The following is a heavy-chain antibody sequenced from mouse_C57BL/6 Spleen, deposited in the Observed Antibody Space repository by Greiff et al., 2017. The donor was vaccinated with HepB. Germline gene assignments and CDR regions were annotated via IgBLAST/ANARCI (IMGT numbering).Heavy chain of an antibody. CDR3: ARWGYGSSSYWYFDV. Sequence: LEESGAELARPGASVKLSCKASGYTFTSYGISWVKQRTGQGLEWIGEIYPRSGNTYYNEKFKGKATLTADKSSSTAYMELRSLTSEDSAVYFCARWGYGSSSYWYFDVWGTGTTVTVS. CDR1: GYTFTSYG. CDR2: IYPRSGNT. D-gene: IGHD1-1*01. J-gene: IGHJ1*03. V-gene: IGHV1-81*01.